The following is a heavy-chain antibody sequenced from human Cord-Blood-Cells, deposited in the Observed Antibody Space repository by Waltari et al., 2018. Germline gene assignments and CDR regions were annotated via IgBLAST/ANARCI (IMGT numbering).Heavy chain of an antibody. CDR2: ISYDGSNK. V-gene: IGHV3-30-3*01. Sequence: QVPLVETGGGVVQTRGSRRFYCATSGFPLTSYSMHWVRQAPGKGVEWVSVISYDGSNKYYADSVKGRFTISRDNSKNTLYLQMNSLRAEDTAVYYCASICSGGSCYFDYWGQGTLVTVSS. CDR1: GFPLTSYS. D-gene: IGHD2-15*01. J-gene: IGHJ4*02. CDR3: ASICSGGSCYFDY.